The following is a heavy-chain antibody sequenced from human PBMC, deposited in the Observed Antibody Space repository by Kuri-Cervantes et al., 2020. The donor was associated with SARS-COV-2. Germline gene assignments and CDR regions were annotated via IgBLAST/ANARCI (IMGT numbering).Heavy chain of an antibody. CDR1: GFTFSSYS. CDR2: ISSSSTI. D-gene: IGHD2-2*01. J-gene: IGHJ5*02. CDR3: ARQKYQLLYNWFDP. Sequence: GESLKISCAASGFTFSSYSMNWVRQAPGKGLEWVSYISSSSTIYYADSVKGRFTISRDNAKNSLYLQMNSLRAEDTAVYYCARQKYQLLYNWFDPWGQGTLVTVSS. V-gene: IGHV3-48*01.